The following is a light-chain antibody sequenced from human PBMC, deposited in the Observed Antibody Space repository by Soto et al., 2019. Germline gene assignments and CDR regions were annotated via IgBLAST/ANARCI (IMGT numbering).Light chain of an antibody. Sequence: TQYPSTLSASVGDRVTITCRASQSVSNNYLAWYQQKPGQAPRLLIYGASNRATGIPDRFSGSGSGTDFTLTISRLEPEDFAVYYCQQRINCLFGQVTRLEV. V-gene: IGKV3D-20*02. J-gene: IGKJ5*01. CDR3: QQRINCL. CDR1: QSVSNNY. CDR2: GAS.